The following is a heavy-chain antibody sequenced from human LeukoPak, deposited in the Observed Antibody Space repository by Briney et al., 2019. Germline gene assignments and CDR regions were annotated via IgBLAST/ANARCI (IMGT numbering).Heavy chain of an antibody. CDR1: TFSNYW. D-gene: IGHD1-1*01. J-gene: IGHJ4*02. CDR2: IKEDGSDK. Sequence: GGSLRLPCEFTFSNYWMSWVRQAPGKGLEWVADIKEDGSDKHYVDSVKGRFTISRDNAKKSLYLQMNSLRAEDTAIYYCASEAGSKGAYSFDYWGQGTLVTVSS. CDR3: ASEAGSKGAYSFDY. V-gene: IGHV3-7*01.